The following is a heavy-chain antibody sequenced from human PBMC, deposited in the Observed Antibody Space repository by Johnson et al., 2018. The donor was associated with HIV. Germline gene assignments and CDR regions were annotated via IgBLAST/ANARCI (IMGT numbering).Heavy chain of an antibody. D-gene: IGHD1-1*01. J-gene: IGHJ3*02. Sequence: QVQLVESGGGVVQPGRSLRLSCAASGFTFSSYAMHWVRQAPGKGLEWVAVISYDANNKYYADSVKGRFTISRNNSKNTLYLQMNSLRAGDTAVYYCARANDLSAFDIWGQGTMVTVSS. CDR3: ARANDLSAFDI. V-gene: IGHV3-30*14. CDR2: ISYDANNK. CDR1: GFTFSSYA.